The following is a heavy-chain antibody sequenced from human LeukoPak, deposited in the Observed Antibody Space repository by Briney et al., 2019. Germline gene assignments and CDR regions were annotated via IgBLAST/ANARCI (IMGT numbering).Heavy chain of an antibody. CDR3: ARDLTHRRNYDNSGYQIVSAF. J-gene: IGHJ4*02. D-gene: IGHD3-22*01. CDR2: IIPIFGTA. V-gene: IGHV1-69*05. Sequence: SVKVSCKASGGTFSSYAISWVRQAPGQGLEWMGGIIPIFGTANYAQKFQGRVTMTTDTSTSTAYMELRSLRSDDTAVYYCARDLTHRRNYDNSGYQIVSAFWGQGTLVTVSS. CDR1: GGTFSSYA.